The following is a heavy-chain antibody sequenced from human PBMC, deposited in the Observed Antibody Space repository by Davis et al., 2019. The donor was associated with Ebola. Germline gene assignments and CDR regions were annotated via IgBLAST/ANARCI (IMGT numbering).Heavy chain of an antibody. J-gene: IGHJ5*02. CDR3: ARLVVDTAMAAFDP. Sequence: ASVQVSCKASGYTFTSHGISRLRHVLGQGLEWMRWISAYNGNTNYARKFQGRVTMTTDTPTSTAYKELRSLRTDDTAVYYGARLVVDTAMAAFDPWGKGTLVTVAS. CDR1: GYTFTSHG. V-gene: IGHV1-18*04. D-gene: IGHD5-18*01. CDR2: ISAYNGNT.